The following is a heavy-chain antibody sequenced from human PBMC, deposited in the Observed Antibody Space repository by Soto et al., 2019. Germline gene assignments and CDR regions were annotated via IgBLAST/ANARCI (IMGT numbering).Heavy chain of an antibody. D-gene: IGHD2-15*01. V-gene: IGHV3-9*01. Sequence: EVPLVESGGGLVQPGRSLRLSCAASGFNFDDFAMYWVRQAPGKGLEWVSGISWNSNTMGYADSVKGRFTISRDNTDKSLYLQMNSLRPEDTALYYCAKEHTWGGRAYSPFDHWGQGTLVTVSS. J-gene: IGHJ4*02. CDR2: ISWNSNTM. CDR1: GFNFDDFA. CDR3: AKEHTWGGRAYSPFDH.